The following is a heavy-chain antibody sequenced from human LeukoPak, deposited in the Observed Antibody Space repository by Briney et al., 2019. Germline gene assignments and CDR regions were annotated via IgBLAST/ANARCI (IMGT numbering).Heavy chain of an antibody. D-gene: IGHD6-19*01. CDR3: AKARVWLPYFDY. J-gene: IGHJ4*02. V-gene: IGHV3-23*01. CDR2: ISGRGGRT. CDR1: GFTLSSYA. Sequence: VGSLRLSCAASGFTLSSYAMSWVRQAPGKGLEWVSAISGRGGRTYYADSVKGRFTISRDNSKNTLYLQMNSLRAEDTAVYYCAKARVWLPYFDYWGQGTLVTVSS.